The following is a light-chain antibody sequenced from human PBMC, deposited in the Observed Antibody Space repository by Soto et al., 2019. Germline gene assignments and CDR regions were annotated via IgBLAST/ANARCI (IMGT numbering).Light chain of an antibody. Sequence: DIQMTQSPSTLSGSVGDRVTITCRASQTISSWLAWYQQKPGKAPKLLIYKASTLKSGVPSRFSGSRSGTEFTLTISSLQPDDFPTYYCQHYNSYSEAFGQGTKVELK. CDR1: QTISSW. V-gene: IGKV1-5*03. J-gene: IGKJ1*01. CDR3: QHYNSYSEA. CDR2: KAS.